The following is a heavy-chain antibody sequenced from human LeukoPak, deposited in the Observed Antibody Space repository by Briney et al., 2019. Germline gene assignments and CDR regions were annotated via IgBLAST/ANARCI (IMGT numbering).Heavy chain of an antibody. CDR2: IHASGTT. CDR1: GGSISSYF. J-gene: IGHJ5*02. Sequence: SSETLSLTCSVSGGSISSYFWSWIRQPAGKGLEWIGRIHASGTTIYNPSLKSRVTMSMDTSKNQFSLKLSSVTAADTAVYYCARAHHLDYGDWFDPWGQGILVPVSS. CDR3: ARAHHLDYGDWFDP. V-gene: IGHV4-4*07. D-gene: IGHD4-17*01.